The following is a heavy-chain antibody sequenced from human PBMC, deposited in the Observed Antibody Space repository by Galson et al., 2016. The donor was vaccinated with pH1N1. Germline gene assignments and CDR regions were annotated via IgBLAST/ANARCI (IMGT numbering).Heavy chain of an antibody. CDR3: ARGVAAAGSYYFDY. Sequence: ETLSLTCAVSGYSIRNGYFWGWIRQPPGQGLEWIGIIYHSGTTYYNPSLKSRVTISVDTSKNQFSLKLTSVTAADTAVYYCARGVAAAGSYYFDYWGQGTLVTVSS. D-gene: IGHD6-13*01. CDR2: IYHSGTT. CDR1: GYSIRNGYF. J-gene: IGHJ4*02. V-gene: IGHV4-38-2*01.